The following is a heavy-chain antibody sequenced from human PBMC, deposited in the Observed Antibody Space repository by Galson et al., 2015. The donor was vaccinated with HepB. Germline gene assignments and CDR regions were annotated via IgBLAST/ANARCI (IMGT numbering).Heavy chain of an antibody. Sequence: SLRLSCAASGFTFSSYGMHWVRQAPGKGLERVAVISYDGSKKYYADSVKGRFTISRDNSKNTLNLQMNSLRAEDTAVYYCAKDLSGGQDYWGQGTLVTVSS. V-gene: IGHV3-30*18. CDR2: ISYDGSKK. D-gene: IGHD6-19*01. J-gene: IGHJ4*02. CDR1: GFTFSSYG. CDR3: AKDLSGGQDY.